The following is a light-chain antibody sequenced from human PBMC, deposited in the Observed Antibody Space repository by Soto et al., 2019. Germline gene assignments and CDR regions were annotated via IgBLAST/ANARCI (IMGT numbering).Light chain of an antibody. CDR1: QSLVDSDGNTY. J-gene: IGKJ2*01. CDR2: KVS. V-gene: IGKV2-30*01. CDR3: MQGRHWPYT. Sequence: DVVMTQSPLSLPVTLAQPASISCRSSQSLVDSDGNTYLNWFQQRPGHSPRRLIYKVSKRDSGVPDRFSGSGSGTDFTLKISRVEAEDVGVYYCMQGRHWPYTFGQGTKLEIK.